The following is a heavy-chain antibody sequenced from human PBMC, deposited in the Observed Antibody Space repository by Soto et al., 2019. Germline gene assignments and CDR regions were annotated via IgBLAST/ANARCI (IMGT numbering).Heavy chain of an antibody. Sequence: QVQLVQSGAEVKKPGSSVKVSCKASGGTFSTYPISWVRQAPGQGLEWMGDIIPIFGTTNYAQKFQGRVTITAADSTTIAYMELRSPISADTAVYYCAINVDSGYLVRWVGPLGQGSLVTVSS. V-gene: IGHV1-69*01. CDR2: IIPIFGTT. J-gene: IGHJ5*02. D-gene: IGHD3-22*01. CDR3: AINVDSGYLVRWVGP. CDR1: GGTFSTYP.